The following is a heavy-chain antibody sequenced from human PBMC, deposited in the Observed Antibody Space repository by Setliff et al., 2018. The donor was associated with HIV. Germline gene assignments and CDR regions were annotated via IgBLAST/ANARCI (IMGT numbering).Heavy chain of an antibody. J-gene: IGHJ6*03. V-gene: IGHV3-48*03. CDR3: ARSPGGGEIGMSNFIDV. CDR1: GFTFSNYE. Sequence: GGSLRLSCAASGFTFSNYEMNWVRQAPGKGLEWVPYISSSGDTLHYADSVQGRFTISRDNAENSLYLQMHSLRGEDTAVYYCARSPGGGEIGMSNFIDVWGKGTTVTVSS. CDR2: ISSSGDTL. D-gene: IGHD1-1*01.